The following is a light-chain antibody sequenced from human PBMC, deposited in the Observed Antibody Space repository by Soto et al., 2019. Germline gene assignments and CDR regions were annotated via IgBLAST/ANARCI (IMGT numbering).Light chain of an antibody. Sequence: DIQMTQSPSSLSASVGDSVTITCRASQNINSYLNWYQQKLGKAPKLLIYAASSLQRGVPSRFRGIVSGTEFTLTISSLQAEDFATYYCQQSNSMPGTFGPGTKVDIK. J-gene: IGKJ3*01. CDR1: QNINSY. CDR3: QQSNSMPGT. CDR2: AAS. V-gene: IGKV1-39*01.